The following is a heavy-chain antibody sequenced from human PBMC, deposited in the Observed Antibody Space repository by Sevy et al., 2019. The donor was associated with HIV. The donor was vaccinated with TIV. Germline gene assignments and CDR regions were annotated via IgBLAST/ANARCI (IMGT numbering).Heavy chain of an antibody. CDR3: ASGDTTMITDLDY. V-gene: IGHV3-23*01. D-gene: IGHD5-18*01. CDR2: VKNGGST. Sequence: GGSLRLSCGASGFTFSNYAMSWVRLAPVKGPEWVSGVKNGGSTYDADSVNGRITISRDNSKKMVFLQMNSLRAEDTAVYYSASGDTTMITDLDYWGQGALVTVSS. CDR1: GFTFSNYA. J-gene: IGHJ4*02.